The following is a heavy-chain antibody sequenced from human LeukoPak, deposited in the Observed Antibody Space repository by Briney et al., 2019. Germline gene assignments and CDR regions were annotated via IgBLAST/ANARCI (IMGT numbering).Heavy chain of an antibody. CDR3: ARGRVRGYYFDY. Sequence: GGSLRLSCAASGFTFSSYSINWVRQAPGKGLEWVSSISSSSYIYYADSVKGRFTISRDNAKNSLYLQMNSLRAEDTAVYYCARGRVRGYYFDYWGQGTLVTVSS. V-gene: IGHV3-21*01. CDR1: GFTFSSYS. D-gene: IGHD3-10*01. CDR2: ISSSSYI. J-gene: IGHJ4*02.